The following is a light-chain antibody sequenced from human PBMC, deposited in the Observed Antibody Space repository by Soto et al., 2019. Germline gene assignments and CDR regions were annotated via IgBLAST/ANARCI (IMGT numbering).Light chain of an antibody. J-gene: IGLJ1*01. V-gene: IGLV2-14*03. CDR1: SGDIGGYNY. CDR2: DVS. Sequence: QSALTQPASVSGSPGQSITISWTGTSGDIGGYNYVSWYQQLPGKVPKLIIYDVSNRPSGVSDRFSGSKSGNAASLTISGLQAEDEADYYCSSYTSTSTLYVFGTGTKVTVL. CDR3: SSYTSTSTLYV.